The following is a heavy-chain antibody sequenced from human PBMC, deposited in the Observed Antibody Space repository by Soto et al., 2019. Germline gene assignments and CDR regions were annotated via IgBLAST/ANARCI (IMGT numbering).Heavy chain of an antibody. CDR3: ARAVVEEVRGVIGYYYGMDV. V-gene: IGHV1-69*06. CDR2: IIPIFGTA. J-gene: IGHJ6*02. CDR1: GGTFSSYA. D-gene: IGHD3-10*01. Sequence: SVKVSCKASGGTFSSYAISWVRQAPGQGLEWMGGIIPIFGTANYAQKFQGRVTITADKSTSTAYMELSSLRSEDTAVYYCARAVVEEVRGVIGYYYGMDVWGQGTTVTVYS.